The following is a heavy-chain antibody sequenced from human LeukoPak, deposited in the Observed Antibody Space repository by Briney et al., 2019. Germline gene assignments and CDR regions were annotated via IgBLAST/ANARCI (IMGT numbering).Heavy chain of an antibody. CDR3: AKDRRTFWFGEFYWDY. J-gene: IGHJ4*02. V-gene: IGHV3-23*01. D-gene: IGHD3-10*01. CDR2: ISGAGGST. CDR1: GFTFTSYA. Sequence: GGSLRLSCAASGFTFTSYAMSWVRQAPGKGLEWVSAISGAGGSTYYGDSVKGRFTISRDNSKNTLYLQMNSLRAEDTGVYYCAKDRRTFWFGEFYWDYWGQGTLVTVSS.